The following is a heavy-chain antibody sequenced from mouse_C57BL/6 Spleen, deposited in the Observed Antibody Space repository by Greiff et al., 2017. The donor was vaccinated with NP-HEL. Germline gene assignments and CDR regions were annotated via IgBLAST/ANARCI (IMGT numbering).Heavy chain of an antibody. CDR3: ARHGSSWGYFDV. Sequence: EVQLQESGPVLVKPGASVKMSCKASGYTFTDYYMNWVKQSHGKSLEWIGVINPYNGGTSYNQKFKGKATLTVDKSSSTAYMELNSLTSEDSAVYYCARHGSSWGYFDVWGTGTTVTVSS. J-gene: IGHJ1*03. D-gene: IGHD1-1*01. V-gene: IGHV1-19*01. CDR1: GYTFTDYY. CDR2: INPYNGGT.